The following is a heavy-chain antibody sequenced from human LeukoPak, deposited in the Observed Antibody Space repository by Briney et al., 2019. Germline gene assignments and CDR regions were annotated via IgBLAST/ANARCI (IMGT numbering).Heavy chain of an antibody. CDR3: ARDRLYSYGYYGMDV. CDR2: ICGYNGNI. Sequence: GASVKVSCKASGYTFSSYGISWVRPAPGQGVEGMGWICGYNGNINYAQNLQGRVTMTTDTFTSTAYMELRSLRSDDTAVYYCARDRLYSYGYYGMDVWGQGTTVTVSS. D-gene: IGHD5-18*01. CDR1: GYTFSSYG. J-gene: IGHJ6*02. V-gene: IGHV1-18*01.